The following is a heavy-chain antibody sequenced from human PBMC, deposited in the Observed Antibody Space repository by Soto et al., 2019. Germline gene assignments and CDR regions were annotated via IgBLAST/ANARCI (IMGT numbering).Heavy chain of an antibody. V-gene: IGHV4-34*01. CDR3: ARGLGISIIVVDDHAFEI. J-gene: IGHJ3*02. D-gene: IGHD3-22*01. CDR2: INHSGST. CDR1: GGSFSGYY. Sequence: PSETLSLTCAVYGGSFSGYYWSWIRQPPGKGLEWIGEINHSGSTNYNPSLKSRVTISVDTSKNQFSLKLSSVNAADTAVYYCARGLGISIIVVDDHAFEIWGQGTMVTVSS.